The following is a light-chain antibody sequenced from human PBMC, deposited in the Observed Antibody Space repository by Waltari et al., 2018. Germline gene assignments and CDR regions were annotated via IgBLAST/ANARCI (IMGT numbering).Light chain of an antibody. Sequence: CSGSSSDIGSTTVNWYRQFPGMAPHLLIYHTDHRPSGVPDRFSVSKSGTSASLAISGLQSEDQADYYCAAWDDTLNGHWVFGGGTKLTVL. CDR3: AAWDDTLNGHWV. CDR1: SSDIGSTT. J-gene: IGLJ3*02. V-gene: IGLV1-44*01. CDR2: HTD.